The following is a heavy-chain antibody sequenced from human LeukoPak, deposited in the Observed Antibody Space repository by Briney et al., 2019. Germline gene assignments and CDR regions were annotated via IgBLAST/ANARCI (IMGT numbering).Heavy chain of an antibody. D-gene: IGHD3-3*01. Sequence: SETLSLTCAVYGGSFSGYYWSWIRQPPGKGLEWIGEINHSGSTNYNPPLKSRVTISVDTSKNQFSLKLSSVTAADTAVYYCASYFWSGYYTYYFDYWGQGTLVTVSS. CDR1: GGSFSGYY. CDR3: ASYFWSGYYTYYFDY. V-gene: IGHV4-34*01. J-gene: IGHJ4*02. CDR2: INHSGST.